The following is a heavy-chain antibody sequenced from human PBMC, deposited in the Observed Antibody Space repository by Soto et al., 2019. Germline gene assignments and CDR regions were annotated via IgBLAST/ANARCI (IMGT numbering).Heavy chain of an antibody. D-gene: IGHD3-10*01. V-gene: IGHV2-5*02. CDR2: IYWDNDK. J-gene: IGHJ4*02. CDR3: ARSLWFGELH. CDR1: GFSLSTTGVG. Sequence: QITLKESGPTLVKPTQTLTLTCSFSGFSLSTTGVGVGWIRQSPGKALEWLPIIYWDNDKRYSPSLKSRVTITKDTSKNQVVLTVTNMDPVDTGTYYCARSLWFGELHWGQGALVTVSS.